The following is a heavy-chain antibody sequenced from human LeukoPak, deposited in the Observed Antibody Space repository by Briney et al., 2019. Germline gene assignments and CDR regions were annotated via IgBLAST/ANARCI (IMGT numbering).Heavy chain of an antibody. CDR3: ARGRKYPSYFDY. CDR2: IYYSGST. D-gene: IGHD1-14*01. Sequence: PSETLSLTCTVSGGSISSYYWSWIRQPPGKGLEWIGYIYYSGSTNYNPSLKSRVTISVDTSKNQFSLKLSSVTAADTAVYYCARGRKYPSYFDYWGQGTLVTVSS. V-gene: IGHV4-59*01. J-gene: IGHJ4*02. CDR1: GGSISSYY.